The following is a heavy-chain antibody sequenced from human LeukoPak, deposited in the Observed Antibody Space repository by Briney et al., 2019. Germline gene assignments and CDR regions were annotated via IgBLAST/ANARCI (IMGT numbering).Heavy chain of an antibody. CDR1: GGTFSSYA. V-gene: IGHV1-69*06. CDR2: IIPIFGTA. D-gene: IGHD3/OR15-3a*01. Sequence: SVKVSCKASGGTFSSYAISWVRQAPGQGLEWMGGIIPIFGTANYAQKFQGRVTITADKSTSTAYMELSSLKASDTGIYYCARQRTGYLDYWGQGTLVTVSS. J-gene: IGHJ4*02. CDR3: ARQRTGYLDY.